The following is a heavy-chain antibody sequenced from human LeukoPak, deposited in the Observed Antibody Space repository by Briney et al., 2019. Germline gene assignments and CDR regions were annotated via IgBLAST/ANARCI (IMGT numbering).Heavy chain of an antibody. Sequence: GGSLRLSCAAFGFTFSSYEMNWVRQAPGKGLEWVSYISSSGSTIYYADSVKGRFTISRDNAKNSLYLQMNSLRAEDTAVYYCAREGGSGWACDYWGQGTLGTVSS. CDR1: GFTFSSYE. V-gene: IGHV3-48*03. D-gene: IGHD6-19*01. CDR3: AREGGSGWACDY. CDR2: ISSSGSTI. J-gene: IGHJ4*02.